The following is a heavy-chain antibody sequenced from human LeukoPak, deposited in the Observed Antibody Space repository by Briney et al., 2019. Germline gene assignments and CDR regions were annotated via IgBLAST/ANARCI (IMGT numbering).Heavy chain of an antibody. CDR1: GYTFTSYA. CDR2: INAGNGNT. CDR3: ARGYCSGGSCSYYGMDV. D-gene: IGHD2-15*01. V-gene: IGHV1-3*01. Sequence: ASVKVSCKASGYTFTSYAMHWVRQAPGQRLEWMGWINAGNGNTKYSQKFQGRVTITRDTSASTAYMELSSLRSEDTAVYYCARGYCSGGSCSYYGMDVWGQGTTVTVSS. J-gene: IGHJ6*02.